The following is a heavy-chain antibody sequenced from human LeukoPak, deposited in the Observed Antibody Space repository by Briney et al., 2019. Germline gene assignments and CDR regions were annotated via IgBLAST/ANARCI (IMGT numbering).Heavy chain of an antibody. CDR3: ARANKKATCYVSGKYYLDV. D-gene: IGHD3-16*01. CDR2: ISHDGTT. Sequence: SETLSLTFAAYGGSFSGYFWAWIRQSPGKGLEWIGEISHDGTTNYNPSLKSRVTISVETSNNQFSLRVSSASAADTAVYYCARANKKATCYVSGKYYLDVWGKGTTVTVSS. V-gene: IGHV4-34*01. J-gene: IGHJ6*03. CDR1: GGSFSGYF.